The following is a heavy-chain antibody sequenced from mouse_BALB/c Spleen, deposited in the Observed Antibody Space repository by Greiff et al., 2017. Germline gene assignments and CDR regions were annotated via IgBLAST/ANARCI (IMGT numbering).Heavy chain of an antibody. Sequence: DVMLVESGPSLVKPSQTLSLTCSVTGDSITSGYWNWIRKFPGNKLEYMGYISYSGSTYYNPSLKSRISITRDTSKNQYYLQLNSVTTEDTATYYCARSLQIYYDYDGFAYWGQGTLVTVSA. CDR2: ISYSGST. D-gene: IGHD2-4*01. V-gene: IGHV3-8*02. CDR1: GDSITSGY. J-gene: IGHJ3*01. CDR3: ARSLQIYYDYDGFAY.